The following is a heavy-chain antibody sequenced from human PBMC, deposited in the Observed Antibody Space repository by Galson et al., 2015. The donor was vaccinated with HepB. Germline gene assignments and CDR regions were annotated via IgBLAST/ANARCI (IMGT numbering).Heavy chain of an antibody. CDR2: IKQDGSEK. J-gene: IGHJ4*02. D-gene: IGHD6-13*01. V-gene: IGHV3-7*03. CDR1: GFDFSDRY. Sequence: SLRLSCAASGFDFSDRYMNWVRQAPGKGLEWVAAIKQDGSEKYYVDSVKGRFTISRDNAKNSLDLQMNSLRADDTAVYYCARGDGSIWYSYWGQGILVTVSS. CDR3: ARGDGSIWYSY.